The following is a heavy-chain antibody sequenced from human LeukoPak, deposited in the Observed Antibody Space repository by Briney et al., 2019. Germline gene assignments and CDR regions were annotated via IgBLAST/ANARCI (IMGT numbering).Heavy chain of an antibody. CDR1: GGSISSGDYY. V-gene: IGHV4-61*08. Sequence: SETLSLTCTVSGGSISSGDYYWSWIRQPPGKGLEWIGHIYGSGSTNYNPSLKSRVTLSVDTSKNQFSLKLSSVTAADTAVYYCAREGTSGTHLNWFDPWGQGTLVTVSS. J-gene: IGHJ5*02. CDR2: IYGSGST. CDR3: AREGTSGTHLNWFDP. D-gene: IGHD1-1*01.